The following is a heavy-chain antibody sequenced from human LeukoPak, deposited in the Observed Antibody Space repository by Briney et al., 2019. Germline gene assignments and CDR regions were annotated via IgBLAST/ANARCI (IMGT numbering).Heavy chain of an antibody. J-gene: IGHJ4*02. CDR1: GFTFSSYA. Sequence: GGSLRLSCAASGFTFSSYAMHWVRQAPGKGLEWVAVISYDGSNKYYADSVKGRCTISRENSKNTLYLQMNSLRAEDTAVYYCAKARGDGYNYDNWGQGTLVTVSS. V-gene: IGHV3-30-3*01. CDR2: ISYDGSNK. CDR3: AKARGDGYNYDN. D-gene: IGHD5-24*01.